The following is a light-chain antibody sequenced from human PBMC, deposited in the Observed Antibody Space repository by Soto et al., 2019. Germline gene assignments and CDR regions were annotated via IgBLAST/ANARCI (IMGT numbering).Light chain of an antibody. CDR2: DAS. V-gene: IGKV3-11*01. CDR3: QQRSNWPSIT. J-gene: IGKJ5*01. Sequence: EIVLTQSPATLSLSPGERATLCCRASQSVSSYLAWYQQKPGQAPRLLIYDASNRATGIPARFSGSGSGTDFTLTISSLVPEDFAVYYCQQRSNWPSITFGQGTRLEIK. CDR1: QSVSSY.